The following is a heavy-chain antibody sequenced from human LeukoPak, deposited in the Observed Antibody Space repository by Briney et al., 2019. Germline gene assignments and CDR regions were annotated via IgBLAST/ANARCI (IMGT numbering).Heavy chain of an antibody. V-gene: IGHV6-1*01. CDR1: GDSVSSNTGG. CDR3: ARGGLVRSPRGYFDF. CDR2: TYYRSKWYY. J-gene: IGHJ4*02. D-gene: IGHD1-26*01. Sequence: SQTLSLTCAISGDSVSSNTGGWNWIRQSPSRGLGWLGRTYYRSKWYYDYAVSVKSRISINPDTSKNQFSLQLNSVTPDDTAVYYCARGGLVRSPRGYFDFWGQGTLVTVSS.